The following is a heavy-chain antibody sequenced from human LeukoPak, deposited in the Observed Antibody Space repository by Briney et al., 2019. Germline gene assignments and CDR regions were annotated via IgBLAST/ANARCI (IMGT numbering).Heavy chain of an antibody. CDR2: IKQDGSEK. CDR1: GFTFSSYW. Sequence: GGSLRLSCAASGFTFSSYWMSWVRQAPGKGLEWVANIKQDGSEKYYGDYVKGRVTISRDNAKNSLYLQMNSLRAEDTAVYYCARVDLEQYYDFWSGYLLVYFDYWGQGTLVTVSS. V-gene: IGHV3-7*01. CDR3: ARVDLEQYYDFWSGYLLVYFDY. J-gene: IGHJ4*02. D-gene: IGHD3-3*01.